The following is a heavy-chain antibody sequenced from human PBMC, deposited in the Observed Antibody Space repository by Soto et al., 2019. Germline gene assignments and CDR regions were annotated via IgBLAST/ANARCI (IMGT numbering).Heavy chain of an antibody. CDR2: IYYSGST. D-gene: IGHD4-17*01. J-gene: IGHJ4*02. CDR1: GGSISSGGYY. Sequence: QVQLQESGPGLVKPSQTLSLTCTVSGGSISSGGYYWSWIRQHPGKGLEWIGYIYYSGSTYYNPARKRRVTISVDTSKNQFSLKLSSVTAADTAVYYCARQDYGGNSDYFDYWGQGTLVTVSS. V-gene: IGHV4-31*03. CDR3: ARQDYGGNSDYFDY.